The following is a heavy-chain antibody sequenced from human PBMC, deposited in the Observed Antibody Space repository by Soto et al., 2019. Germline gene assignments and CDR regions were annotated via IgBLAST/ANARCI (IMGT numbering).Heavy chain of an antibody. J-gene: IGHJ6*02. CDR2: IIPLFGTA. Sequence: QVQLVQSGAEVKKPGSSVKVSCKASGGTFSSYAISWVRQAPGQGLEWMGGIIPLFGTANYAQKFQGRVTITADESTSTAYMELSSLRSEDTAVYYCASSLVAATDDHYYYYYGMDVWGQGTTVTVSS. CDR1: GGTFSSYA. V-gene: IGHV1-69*01. CDR3: ASSLVAATDDHYYYYYGMDV. D-gene: IGHD2-15*01.